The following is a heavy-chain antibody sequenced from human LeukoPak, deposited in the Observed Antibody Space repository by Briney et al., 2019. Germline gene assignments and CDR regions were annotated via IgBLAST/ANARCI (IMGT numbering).Heavy chain of an antibody. CDR1: GFTFSGSW. V-gene: IGHV3-7*01. Sequence: GRSLRLSCAASGFTFSGSWMTWVRQTPGGGLEWVAHINPDGSERDYVDSVKGRLTISRDNAANSLSLQMNSLRVEDTAVYYCGRGHNGLDVWGRGTTVTISS. CDR2: INPDGSER. CDR3: GRGHNGLDV. J-gene: IGHJ6*02.